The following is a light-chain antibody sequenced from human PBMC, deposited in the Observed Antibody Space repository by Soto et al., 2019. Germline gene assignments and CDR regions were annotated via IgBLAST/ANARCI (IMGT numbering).Light chain of an antibody. CDR3: QQYNNWPQT. Sequence: EIVMTQSPATLSVSPGERATLSCRASQSVSSNLAWYQQKPGQAPRLLIYGASTRATGIPARFSGSGSGTELARTISSLQSEDFAVYYCQQYNNWPQTFGQGTKEEIK. J-gene: IGKJ1*01. CDR1: QSVSSN. V-gene: IGKV3-15*01. CDR2: GAS.